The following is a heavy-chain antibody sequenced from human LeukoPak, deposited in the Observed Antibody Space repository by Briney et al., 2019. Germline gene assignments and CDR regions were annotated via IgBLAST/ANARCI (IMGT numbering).Heavy chain of an antibody. Sequence: GGSLRLSCAASGFTFSSYAMNWVRQAPGKGLEWVSSISSSSSYIYYADSVKGRFTISRDNAKNSLYLQMNSLRAEDTAVYYCARDSRWLVPEDLYYYGMDVWGQGTTVTVSS. CDR2: ISSSSSYI. V-gene: IGHV3-21*01. J-gene: IGHJ6*02. CDR1: GFTFSSYA. D-gene: IGHD6-19*01. CDR3: ARDSRWLVPEDLYYYGMDV.